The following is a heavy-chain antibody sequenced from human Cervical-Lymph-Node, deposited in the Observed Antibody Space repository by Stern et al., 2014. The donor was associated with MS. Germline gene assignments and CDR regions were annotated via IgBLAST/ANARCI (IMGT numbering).Heavy chain of an antibody. CDR3: ARDMVDADKWFDP. CDR1: GYTFTHYH. CDR2: INPSGGST. V-gene: IGHV1-46*01. Sequence: QVQLVQSGAEVKKPGASVNVSCKASGYTFTHYHIPWVRQAPGQGLEWMAMINPSGGSTTYGQKFHGRLTVTRDTSTSTVYMELRSLRSDDTALYYCARDMVDADKWFDPWGQGTLVTVSS. J-gene: IGHJ5*02. D-gene: IGHD2-15*01.